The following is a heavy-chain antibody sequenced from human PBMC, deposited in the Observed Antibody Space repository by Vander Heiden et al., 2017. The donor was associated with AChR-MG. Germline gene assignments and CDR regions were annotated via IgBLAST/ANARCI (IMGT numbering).Heavy chain of an antibody. Sequence: QVQLVQSRAEVKKPGASVKFSCKAAGYTFTSYEINWVRQATGQGLEWMGWMNPNSGNTGKAQKFQGRVTMTRNTSISTAYMELSSLRSEDTAVYYCARARLSRWLRARFVDYWGQGTLVTVSS. J-gene: IGHJ4*02. CDR2: MNPNSGNT. D-gene: IGHD5-12*01. CDR1: GYTFTSYE. V-gene: IGHV1-8*01. CDR3: ARARLSRWLRARFVDY.